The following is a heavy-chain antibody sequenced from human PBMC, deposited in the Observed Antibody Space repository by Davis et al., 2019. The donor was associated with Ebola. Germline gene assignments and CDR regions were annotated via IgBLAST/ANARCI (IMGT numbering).Heavy chain of an antibody. V-gene: IGHV3-11*04. CDR2: ISHRGTLI. Sequence: GGSLRLSCAASGFTFSDYYMSWIRQAPGKGLEWVSSISHRGTLIYYADPVKGRFTIPRDNSKNTLYLQMNSLRAEDTAVYYCARGTGLYYYYGMDVWGQGTTVTVSS. D-gene: IGHD3/OR15-3a*01. CDR1: GFTFSDYY. CDR3: ARGTGLYYYYGMDV. J-gene: IGHJ6*02.